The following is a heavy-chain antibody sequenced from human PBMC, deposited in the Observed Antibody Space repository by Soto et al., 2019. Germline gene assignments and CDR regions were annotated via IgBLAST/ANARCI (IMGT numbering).Heavy chain of an antibody. J-gene: IGHJ4*02. Sequence: RRLSCAASGFTFSSYGMHWVRQAPGKGLEWVAVISYDGSNKYYADSVKGRFTISRDNSKNTLYLQMNSLRAEDTAVYYCAKDSRGSYHHFDYWGQGTLVTVSS. CDR3: AKDSRGSYHHFDY. CDR2: ISYDGSNK. D-gene: IGHD1-26*01. CDR1: GFTFSSYG. V-gene: IGHV3-30*18.